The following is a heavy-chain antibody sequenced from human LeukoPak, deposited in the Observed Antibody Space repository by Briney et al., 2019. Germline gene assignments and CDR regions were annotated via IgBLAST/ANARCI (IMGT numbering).Heavy chain of an antibody. CDR2: IKQDGSEK. D-gene: IGHD6-19*01. V-gene: IGHV3-7*01. Sequence: GGSLRLSCAASGFTFSSYWMSWVRQAPGKGLEWVANIKQDGSEKYYVDSVKGRFLISRDNAKKSLYLQMNGLRAEDTAVYYCASDTSGWFGYYFEYWGQGTLVTVSS. CDR3: ASDTSGWFGYYFEY. CDR1: GFTFSSYW. J-gene: IGHJ4*02.